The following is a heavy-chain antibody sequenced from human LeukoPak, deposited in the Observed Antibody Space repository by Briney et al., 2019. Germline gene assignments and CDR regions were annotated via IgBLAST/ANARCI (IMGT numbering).Heavy chain of an antibody. V-gene: IGHV4-39*07. CDR1: GGSIRSNYY. CDR2: IYYSGNT. Sequence: SETLSLTCSVSGGSIRSNYYWGWIRQPPGKGLEWIGSIYYSGNTYYNPSLKSRVTMSIDTSKNQFSLKVNSVTAADTAVYYCASLLGYCSGNRCPSSANYYYYMDVWGKGTTVTVSS. D-gene: IGHD2-15*01. CDR3: ASLLGYCSGNRCPSSANYYYYMDV. J-gene: IGHJ6*03.